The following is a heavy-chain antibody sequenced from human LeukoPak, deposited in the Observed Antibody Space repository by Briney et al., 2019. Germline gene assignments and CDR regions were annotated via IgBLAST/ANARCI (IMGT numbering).Heavy chain of an antibody. CDR3: AKSAQYYYYYYMDV. CDR2: IWYDGSNK. J-gene: IGHJ6*03. Sequence: PGGSLRLSCAASGFTFSSYGMHWVRQAPGKGLEWVAVIWYDGSNKYYADSVKGRFTISRDNSKNTLYLQMNSLRAEDTAVYYCAKSAQYYYYYYMDVWGKGTTVILSS. CDR1: GFTFSSYG. V-gene: IGHV3-33*06.